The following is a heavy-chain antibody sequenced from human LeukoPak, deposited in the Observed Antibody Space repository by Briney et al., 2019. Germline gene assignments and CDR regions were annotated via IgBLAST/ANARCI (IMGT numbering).Heavy chain of an antibody. Sequence: ASVKVSCKASGYTFTGYYMHWVRQAPGQGLEWMGWISAYNGDTHYAQKFQGRVTMATDTSTSTAYMELRSLRSDDTAMFYCARRGGKNYGDYLLYYYYMDVWGKGTTVTVSS. D-gene: IGHD4-17*01. CDR2: ISAYNGDT. CDR3: ARRGGKNYGDYLLYYYYMDV. V-gene: IGHV1-18*04. J-gene: IGHJ6*03. CDR1: GYTFTGYY.